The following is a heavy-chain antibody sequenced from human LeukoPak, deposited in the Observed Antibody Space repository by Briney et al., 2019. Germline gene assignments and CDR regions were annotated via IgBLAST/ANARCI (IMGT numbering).Heavy chain of an antibody. CDR1: GGSISSSSYY. CDR2: IYYSGST. Sequence: SETLSLTCTVSGGSISSSSYYWGWFRQPPGKELEWIGSIYYSGSTYYNPSLKSRVTISVDTSKNQFSLTLSSVTAADTAVYYCARDRDTTLVTLWFDPWGQGTLVTVSS. V-gene: IGHV4-39*07. D-gene: IGHD4-23*01. CDR3: ARDRDTTLVTLWFDP. J-gene: IGHJ5*02.